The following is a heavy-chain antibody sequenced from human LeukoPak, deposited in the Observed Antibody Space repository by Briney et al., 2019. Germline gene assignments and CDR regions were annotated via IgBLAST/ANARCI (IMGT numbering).Heavy chain of an antibody. Sequence: PETLSLTCTVSGGSISSYYWSWIRQPPGKGLEWIGYIYNNGRTYYNPSLKSRVTISVDTSKNLFSLKVSSVTAADAAVYYCARGRSSSWSSFDYWGQGTLVTVSS. CDR2: IYNNGRT. V-gene: IGHV4-4*09. J-gene: IGHJ4*02. CDR3: ARGRSSSWSSFDY. D-gene: IGHD6-13*01. CDR1: GGSISSYY.